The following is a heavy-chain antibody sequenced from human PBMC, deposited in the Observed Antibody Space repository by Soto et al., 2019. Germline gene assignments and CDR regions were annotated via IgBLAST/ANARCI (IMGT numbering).Heavy chain of an antibody. V-gene: IGHV1-69*06. CDR1: GGTFSSYA. CDR3: ARFTGGSYNTYYFYYGMDV. J-gene: IGHJ6*02. CDR2: IIPIFGTA. D-gene: IGHD2-15*01. Sequence: SVKVSCKASGGTFSSYAISWVRQARGQGLEWMGGIIPIFGTANYAQKFQGRVTITADKSTSTAYMELSSLRSEDTAVYYCARFTGGSYNTYYFYYGMDVWGQGTTVTVSS.